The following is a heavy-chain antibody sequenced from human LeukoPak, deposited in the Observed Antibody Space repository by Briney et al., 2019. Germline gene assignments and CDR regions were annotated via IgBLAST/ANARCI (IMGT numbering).Heavy chain of an antibody. J-gene: IGHJ4*02. Sequence: PGGSLRLSCAASGFTFSSYSMNWVRQAPGKGLEWVSSISSSSDYIYYADSLKGRFTISRDNAKNSLYLQMNSLRAEDTAVYYCARLRRYGGNWAFGYWGQGTLVTVSS. CDR2: ISSSSDYI. V-gene: IGHV3-21*01. CDR1: GFTFSSYS. D-gene: IGHD4-23*01. CDR3: ARLRRYGGNWAFGY.